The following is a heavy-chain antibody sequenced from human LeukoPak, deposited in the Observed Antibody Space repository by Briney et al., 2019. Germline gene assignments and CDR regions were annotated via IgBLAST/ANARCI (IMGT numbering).Heavy chain of an antibody. V-gene: IGHV1-18*01. Sequence: GASVKVSCKASGYTFTSHGISWVRQAPGQGLEWMGWISAYNGNTNYAQKLQGRVTMTTDTSTSTAYMELRSLRSDDTAVYYCARVVYCSSTSCEVSRQYNWFDPWGQGTLVTVSS. CDR1: GYTFTSHG. J-gene: IGHJ5*02. CDR2: ISAYNGNT. D-gene: IGHD2-2*01. CDR3: ARVVYCSSTSCEVSRQYNWFDP.